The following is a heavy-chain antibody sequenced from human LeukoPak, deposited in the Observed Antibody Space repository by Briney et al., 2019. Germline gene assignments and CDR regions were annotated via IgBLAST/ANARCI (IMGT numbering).Heavy chain of an antibody. Sequence: SVKVSFKASGGTFSSYAISWVRQAPGQGLEWMGGIIPIFGTANYTQKFQGRVTITADKSTSKAYMELSRLRSDDTAVYYCASTTYYYDSSGYYPNAFDIWGQGTMVTVSS. J-gene: IGHJ3*02. CDR3: ASTTYYYDSSGYYPNAFDI. V-gene: IGHV1-69*06. D-gene: IGHD3-22*01. CDR1: GGTFSSYA. CDR2: IIPIFGTA.